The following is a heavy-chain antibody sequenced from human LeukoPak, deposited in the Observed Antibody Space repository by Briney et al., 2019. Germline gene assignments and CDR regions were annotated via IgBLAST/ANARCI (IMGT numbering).Heavy chain of an antibody. Sequence: GGSLRLSWAASGPTFSTYAITWARQAPGKGLEWVSGVSSSGAATYYADSVKGRFTISRDNSRSTLYLHMNSLRADDTAVYYCAKPFTQTPYAIGWYTCDSWGQGTLVTVSS. CDR3: AKPFTQTPYAIGWYTCDS. CDR1: GPTFSTYA. J-gene: IGHJ4*02. CDR2: VSSSGAAT. D-gene: IGHD6-19*01. V-gene: IGHV3-23*01.